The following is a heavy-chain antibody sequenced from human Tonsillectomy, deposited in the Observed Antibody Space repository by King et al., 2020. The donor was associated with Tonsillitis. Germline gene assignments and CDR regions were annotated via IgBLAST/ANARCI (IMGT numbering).Heavy chain of an antibody. CDR1: GFTFSGSA. V-gene: IGHV3-73*02. D-gene: IGHD3-3*01. CDR2: IRSKANSYAT. J-gene: IGHJ4*02. CDR3: TVTGIFGDVDY. Sequence: VQLVESGGGLVQPGGSLKLSCAASGFTFSGSAMHWVRQASGKGLEWVGRIRSKANSYATAYAASVKGRFTISRDDSKNTAYLPMNSLKTEDTAVYYCTVTGIFGDVDYWGQGTLVTVSS.